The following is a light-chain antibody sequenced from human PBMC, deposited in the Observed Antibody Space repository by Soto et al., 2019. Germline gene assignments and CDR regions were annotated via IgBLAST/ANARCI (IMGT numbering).Light chain of an antibody. CDR3: QQRSNWHKIA. Sequence: IVLTQPPPTLSVSPGERSTLSFMASQSVSSYLAWYQQQPGHAPRLRIHDASTRATRIPAMFSGSGSGTDCTLTIGSLEPKDFAVYYCQQRSNWHKIAVAQGPRIEIK. V-gene: IGKV3-11*01. J-gene: IGKJ5*01. CDR2: DAS. CDR1: QSVSSY.